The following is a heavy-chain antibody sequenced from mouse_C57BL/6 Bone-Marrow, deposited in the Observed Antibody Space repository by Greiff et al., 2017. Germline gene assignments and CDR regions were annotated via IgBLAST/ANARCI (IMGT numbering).Heavy chain of an antibody. D-gene: IGHD2-4*01. Sequence: VQLQQPGAELVKPGASVKLSCKASGYTFTSYWMQWVKQRPGQGLEWIGEIDPSDSYTNYNQKFKGKATLTVDTSSSTAYMQLSSLTSEDSAVYDCARDDYGYFDYWGQGTTLTVSS. CDR1: GYTFTSYW. CDR2: IDPSDSYT. J-gene: IGHJ2*01. V-gene: IGHV1-50*01. CDR3: ARDDYGYFDY.